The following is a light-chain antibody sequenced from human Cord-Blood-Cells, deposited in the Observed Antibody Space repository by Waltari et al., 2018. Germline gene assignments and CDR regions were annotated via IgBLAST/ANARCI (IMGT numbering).Light chain of an antibody. CDR3: QQSYSTPYT. J-gene: IGKJ2*01. CDR2: AAS. CDR1: QSISSY. V-gene: IGKV1-39*01. Sequence: QVTQAPFFLSCSLGSRGPLTCRASQSISSYLNWYQQKPGKAPKLLIYAASSLQSGVPSRFSGSGSGTDFTLTISSLQPEDFATYYCQQSYSTPYTFGQGTKLEIK.